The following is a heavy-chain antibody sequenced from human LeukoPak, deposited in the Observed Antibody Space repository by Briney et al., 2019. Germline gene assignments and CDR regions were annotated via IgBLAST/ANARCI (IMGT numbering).Heavy chain of an antibody. Sequence: ASVKVSCKASGYTFTGYYMHWVRQAPGQGLEWMGWINPNSGGTYYAQKFQGRVTITRDTSISTAYMELSRLISDDTAVYYCARGRYCSGDSCYPSDYWGQGTLVTVSS. CDR2: INPNSGGT. CDR3: ARGRYCSGDSCYPSDY. V-gene: IGHV1-2*02. J-gene: IGHJ4*02. CDR1: GYTFTGYY. D-gene: IGHD2-15*01.